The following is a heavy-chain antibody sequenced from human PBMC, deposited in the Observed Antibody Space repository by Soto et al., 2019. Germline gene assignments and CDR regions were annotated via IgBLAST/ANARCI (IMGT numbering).Heavy chain of an antibody. V-gene: IGHV1-69*01. D-gene: IGHD3-16*02. J-gene: IGHJ4*02. Sequence: QVQLVQSGAEVKKPGSSVKVSCKAFGGTFSSYAISWVRQAPGQGLEWMGVIIPLFGTTNYAPKFQGRVAITADERARTAYMDLSSLKSEDTAVYYCATNNRASYHFDYWGQGTLVTVSS. CDR3: ATNNRASYHFDY. CDR2: IIPLFGTT. CDR1: GGTFSSYA.